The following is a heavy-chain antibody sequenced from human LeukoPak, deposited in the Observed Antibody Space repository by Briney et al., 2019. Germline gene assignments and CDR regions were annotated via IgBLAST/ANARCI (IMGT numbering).Heavy chain of an antibody. J-gene: IGHJ5*02. Sequence: PSETLSLTCTVSGGSMSYYYWSWIRQPPGEGLEWIGYIYYSGDTNYSPSLKSRITLSVDTSKTQFSLKLRSVTAADTAVYYCARLLYANWFDPWGQGTLVTVSS. D-gene: IGHD3-16*01. V-gene: IGHV4-59*01. CDR1: GGSMSYYY. CDR3: ARLLYANWFDP. CDR2: IYYSGDT.